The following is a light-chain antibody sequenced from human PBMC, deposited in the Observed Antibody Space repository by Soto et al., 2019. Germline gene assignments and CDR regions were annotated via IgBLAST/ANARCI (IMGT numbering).Light chain of an antibody. V-gene: IGLV1-47*01. CDR1: SSNIESNY. Sequence: QSVLTQPPSASGTPGQRVTISCSGSSSNIESNYVYWYQQLPGTAPKLLIYRNNQRPSGVPDRFSGSKSGTSASLAISGPRSEDEAYHYCAAWDDSLSPTYVFGTVTKVTLL. J-gene: IGLJ1*01. CDR2: RNN. CDR3: AAWDDSLSPTYV.